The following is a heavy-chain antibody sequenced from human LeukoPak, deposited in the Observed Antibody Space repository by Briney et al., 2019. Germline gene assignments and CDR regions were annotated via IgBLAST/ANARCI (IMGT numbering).Heavy chain of an antibody. D-gene: IGHD2-15*01. CDR3: ARLYCSGGSCYSRGDNWFDP. CDR1: GGSFSGYY. Sequence: SETLSLTCAVYGGSFSGYYWSWIRQPPGKGLEWIGEINHSGSNNYNPSLKRRVTISVDTSKNQFSLKLSSVTAADTAVYYCARLYCSGGSCYSRGDNWFDPWGQGTLVTVSS. J-gene: IGHJ5*02. V-gene: IGHV4-34*01. CDR2: INHSGSN.